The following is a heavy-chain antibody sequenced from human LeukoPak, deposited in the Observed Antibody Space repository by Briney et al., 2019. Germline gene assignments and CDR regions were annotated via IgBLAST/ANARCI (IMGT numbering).Heavy chain of an antibody. J-gene: IGHJ4*02. Sequence: GRSLRLSCAASGFTFSSYAMHWVRQAPGKGLEWVAVISYDGSNKYYADSVKGRFTISRDNSKNTLYLQMNSLRAESTAVYYCASPIAAAGTGDWYYFDYWGQGTLVTVSS. CDR3: ASPIAAAGTGDWYYFDY. CDR2: ISYDGSNK. V-gene: IGHV3-30-3*01. CDR1: GFTFSSYA. D-gene: IGHD6-13*01.